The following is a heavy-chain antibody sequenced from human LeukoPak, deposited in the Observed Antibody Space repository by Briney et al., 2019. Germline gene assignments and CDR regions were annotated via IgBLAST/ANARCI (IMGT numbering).Heavy chain of an antibody. J-gene: IGHJ6*02. CDR2: ISYDGNDK. CDR1: GFTFSRYA. D-gene: IGHD2-2*01. Sequence: GTSLRLSCAASGFTFSRYAIHWVRQAPGKGLEWVAFISYDGNDKYYADSVKGRFTISRDNSKNTLYLQMNSLRAEDTAVYYCARESGCSSTSCYPTPTNGMDVWGQGTTVTVSS. V-gene: IGHV3-30*04. CDR3: ARESGCSSTSCYPTPTNGMDV.